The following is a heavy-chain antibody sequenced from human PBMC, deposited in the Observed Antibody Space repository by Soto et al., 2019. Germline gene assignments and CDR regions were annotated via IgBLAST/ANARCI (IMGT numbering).Heavy chain of an antibody. CDR3: AKDKLLRGIVAAGIFDY. CDR1: GFTFSSYG. J-gene: IGHJ4*02. Sequence: QVQLVESGGGVVQPGRSLRLSCAASGFTFSSYGMHWVRQAPGKGLEWVAVISYDGSNKYYADSVKGRFTISRDNSKNMLYLKMNSLRAEDTAVYYCAKDKLLRGIVAAGIFDYWGQGTLVTVSS. CDR2: ISYDGSNK. D-gene: IGHD6-13*01. V-gene: IGHV3-30*18.